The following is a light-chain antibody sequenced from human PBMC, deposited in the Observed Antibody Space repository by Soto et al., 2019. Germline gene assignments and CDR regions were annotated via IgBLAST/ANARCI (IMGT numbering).Light chain of an antibody. V-gene: IGKV3-20*01. CDR2: GAS. J-gene: IGKJ4*01. Sequence: EIVLTQSPGTLSLSPGEGATLSCRASLTISNNFIAWYQQRAGQAPRLVIYGASTRATGIPDRFSASGSGTDFTLTISRLEPEDFATYYCQQYNTYSSLTFGGGTKVEIK. CDR1: LTISNNF. CDR3: QQYNTYSSLT.